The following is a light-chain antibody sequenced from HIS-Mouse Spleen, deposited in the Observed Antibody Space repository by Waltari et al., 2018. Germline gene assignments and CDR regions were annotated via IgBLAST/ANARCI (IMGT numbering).Light chain of an antibody. CDR3: SSYAGSKDV. V-gene: IGLV2-8*01. Sequence: QSALTQPPSASGSPGQSVTISCTGTSSDAGGYNYVPWYQQHPGKAPKLMIYEVSKRPSGVPDRFSGSKSGNTASLTVSGLQAEDEADYYCSSYAGSKDVFGTGTKVTVL. J-gene: IGLJ1*01. CDR2: EVS. CDR1: SSDAGGYNY.